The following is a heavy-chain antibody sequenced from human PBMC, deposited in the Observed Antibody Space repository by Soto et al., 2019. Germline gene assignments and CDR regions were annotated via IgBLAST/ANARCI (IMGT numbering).Heavy chain of an antibody. CDR3: ARGGYCNSTSCYRFGMDV. J-gene: IGHJ6*02. CDR2: ISYDGANK. Sequence: PGGSLRLSCAASGFTFSSYAMHWVRQAPGKGLEWVAVISYDGANKYYADSVKGRFTISRDSSKNTLYLQMNSLRGEDTAVYFCARGGYCNSTSCYRFGMDVWGQGTTVTVSS. CDR1: GFTFSSYA. D-gene: IGHD2-2*03. V-gene: IGHV3-30-3*01.